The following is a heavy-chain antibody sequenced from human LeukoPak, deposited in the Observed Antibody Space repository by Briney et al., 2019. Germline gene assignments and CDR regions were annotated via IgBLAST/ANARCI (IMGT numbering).Heavy chain of an antibody. CDR2: ISGSGGST. CDR1: GFTFSSYA. CDR3: AKAPGSGYPTEPYFDY. V-gene: IGHV3-23*01. J-gene: IGHJ4*02. D-gene: IGHD3-22*01. Sequence: GGSLRLSCAASGFTFSSYAMSWVRQAPGKGLEWVSAISGSGGSTYYADSVKGRFTISRDNSKNTLYLQMNSLRAEDTAVYYCAKAPGSGYPTEPYFDYWGQGTLVTVSS.